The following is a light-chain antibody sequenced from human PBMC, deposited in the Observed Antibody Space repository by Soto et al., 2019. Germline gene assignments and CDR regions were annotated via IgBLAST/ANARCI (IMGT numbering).Light chain of an antibody. V-gene: IGLV1-40*01. Sequence: QSVLTQPPSVSGAPGQRVTISCTGSSSNIGAGYNVHWYQQLPGTAPKLLIYGNSNRPSGVPDRFSGSKSDTSASLAITGLHAEDEADYYCQSYDSSLSGFVVFVGGTKVTVL. CDR3: QSYDSSLSGFVV. CDR2: GNS. CDR1: SSNIGAGYN. J-gene: IGLJ2*01.